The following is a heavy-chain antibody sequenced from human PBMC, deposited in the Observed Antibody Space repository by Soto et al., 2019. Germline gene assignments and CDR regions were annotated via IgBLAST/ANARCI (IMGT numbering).Heavy chain of an antibody. Sequence: TLSLTCTVSRGSIRSGAYSSSWIRQHPGKGLEWIGYIYYSGSTYYHPSLKSRVTISVDTSKHQFSLKLSFVTAEDTAVYYCARDTYPGSSALWGQRSPVTVSS. CDR3: ARDTYPGSSAL. CDR2: IYYSGST. J-gene: IGHJ4*01. CDR1: RGSIRSGAYS. D-gene: IGHD6-6*01. V-gene: IGHV4-31*03.